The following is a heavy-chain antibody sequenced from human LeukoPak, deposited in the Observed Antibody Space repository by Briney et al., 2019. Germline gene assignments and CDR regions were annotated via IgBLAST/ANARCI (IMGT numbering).Heavy chain of an antibody. D-gene: IGHD3-22*01. Sequence: PGGSLRLSCAASGFTFSSYAMSWVRQAPGKGLEWVSAISGSGGSTYYADSVKGRFTISRDNSKNTLYLQMNSLRAEDTAVYYCGRSGRSSGPFDYWGQGTLVTVSS. CDR1: GFTFSSYA. CDR2: ISGSGGST. J-gene: IGHJ4*02. CDR3: GRSGRSSGPFDY. V-gene: IGHV3-23*01.